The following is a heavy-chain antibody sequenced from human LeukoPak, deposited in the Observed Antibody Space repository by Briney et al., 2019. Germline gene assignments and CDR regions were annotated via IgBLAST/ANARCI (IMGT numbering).Heavy chain of an antibody. J-gene: IGHJ4*02. CDR1: GGSISSYY. CDR2: IYYSGST. V-gene: IGHV4-59*05. CDR3: AKDEGVGATLLDY. Sequence: SETLSLTCTVSGGSISSYYWSWIRQPPGKGLEWIGSIYYSGSTYYNPSLKSRVTISVDTSKNQFSLKLSSVTAADTAVYYCAKDEGVGATLLDYWGQGTLVTVSS. D-gene: IGHD1-26*01.